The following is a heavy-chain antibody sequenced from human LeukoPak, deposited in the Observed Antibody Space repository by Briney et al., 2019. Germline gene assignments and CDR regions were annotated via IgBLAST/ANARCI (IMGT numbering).Heavy chain of an antibody. V-gene: IGHV3-23*01. CDR3: AKDLMGSITIFGVVIPSPFDY. CDR1: GFTFSSCA. Sequence: GGSLRLSCAASGFTFSSCAMSWVRQAPGKGLEWVSAISGSGGSTYYADSVKGRFTISRDNSKNTLYLQMNSLRAEDTAVYYCAKDLMGSITIFGVVIPSPFDYWGQGTLVTVSS. D-gene: IGHD3-3*01. CDR2: ISGSGGST. J-gene: IGHJ4*02.